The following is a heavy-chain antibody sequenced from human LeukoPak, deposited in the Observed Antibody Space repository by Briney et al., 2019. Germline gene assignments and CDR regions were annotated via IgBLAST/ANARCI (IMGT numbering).Heavy chain of an antibody. CDR2: INQDGSGK. V-gene: IGHV3-7*01. CDR1: GFTFSSYW. J-gene: IGHJ5*02. D-gene: IGHD3-10*01. Sequence: PGGSLRLSCAASGFTFSSYWMSWVRQAPGKGLERVADINQDGSGKYYVDSVKGRFTISRDNAKNALYLQMNNLRAEDTAVYYCASLGGSGSLNCFDPWGQGSLVTVSS. CDR3: ASLGGSGSLNCFDP.